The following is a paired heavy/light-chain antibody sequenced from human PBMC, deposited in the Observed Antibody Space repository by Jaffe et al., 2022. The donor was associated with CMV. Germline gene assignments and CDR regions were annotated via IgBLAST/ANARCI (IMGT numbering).Light chain of an antibody. Sequence: DIQMTQSPSTLSASVGDRVTITCRASQSISSWLAWYQQKPGKAPKLLIYKASSLESGVPSRFSGSGSGTEFTLTISSLQPDDFATYYCQQYNSYPFFGQGTKLEIK. V-gene: IGKV1-5*03. J-gene: IGKJ2*01. CDR3: QQYNSYPF. CDR1: QSISSW. CDR2: KAS.
Heavy chain of an antibody. CDR1: GGSISSSSYY. V-gene: IGHV4-39*01. D-gene: IGHD5-18*01. CDR2: IYYSGST. CDR3: ARHKNKDTAMPLGENWFDP. Sequence: QLQLQESGPGLVKPSETLSLTCTVSGGSISSSSYYWGWIRQPPGKGLEWIGSIYYSGSTYYNPSLKSRVTISVDTSKNQFSLKLSSVTAADTAVYYCARHKNKDTAMPLGENWFDPWGQGTLVTVSS. J-gene: IGHJ5*02.